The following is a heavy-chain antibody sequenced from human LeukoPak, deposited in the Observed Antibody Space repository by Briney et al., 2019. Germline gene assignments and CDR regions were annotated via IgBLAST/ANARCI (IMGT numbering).Heavy chain of an antibody. CDR1: GYTFTSYG. CDR2: ISGYNGNT. D-gene: IGHD3-10*01. CDR3: ARDAREVLLWFGEFFP. V-gene: IGHV1-18*01. Sequence: VASVKVSCKASGYTFTSYGISWVRQAPGQGLEWMGWISGYNGNTNYAQKFQGRVTMTTDTSTTTAYMELRSLRSDDTAVYYCARDAREVLLWFGEFFPWGQGTLVTVSS. J-gene: IGHJ5*02.